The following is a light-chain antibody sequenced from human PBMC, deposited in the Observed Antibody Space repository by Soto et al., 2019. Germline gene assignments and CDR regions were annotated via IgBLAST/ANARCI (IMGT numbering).Light chain of an antibody. V-gene: IGLV1-47*01. CDR3: AAWDDSLSGYV. J-gene: IGLJ1*01. Sequence: QSVLTQPPSASGTPGRRVTISCSGSSSNIGSNYVYWYQQLPGTAPKLLIYRNNQRPSGVPDRFSGSKSGTSASLAISGLRSEDEADYYCAAWDDSLSGYVFGTGTKV. CDR2: RNN. CDR1: SSNIGSNY.